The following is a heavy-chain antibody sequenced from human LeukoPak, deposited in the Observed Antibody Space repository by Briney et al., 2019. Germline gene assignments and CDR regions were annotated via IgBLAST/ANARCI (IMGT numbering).Heavy chain of an antibody. V-gene: IGHV3-23*01. CDR3: AKRGVVIRVILVGFHKEAYYFDS. J-gene: IGHJ4*02. D-gene: IGHD3-22*01. CDR1: GITLSNYG. CDR2: ISGSGGNT. Sequence: GGSLRLSCAVSGITLSNYGMSWVRQAPGKGLEWVSGISGSGGNTYYADSVKGRFTISRDNSKNTLYLQMNSLRAEDTAVYFCAKRGVVIRVILVGFHKEAYYFDSWDQGALVTVSS.